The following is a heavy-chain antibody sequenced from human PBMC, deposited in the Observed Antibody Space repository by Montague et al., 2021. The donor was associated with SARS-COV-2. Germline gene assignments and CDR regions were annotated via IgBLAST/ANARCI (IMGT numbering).Heavy chain of an antibody. CDR3: ARGGYYDNTGYYSDYYYNMDV. CDR2: IFHSGRT. Sequence: SETLSLTCTVSGGSIDSFYWSWIRRPPGKGLEWMGCIFHSGRTYYNPSLKSRVSMSVDTSKNQVSLRLSSLTAADPAVYYCARGGYYDNTGYYSDYYYNMDVWGQGTTVTVSS. D-gene: IGHD3-22*01. J-gene: IGHJ6*02. V-gene: IGHV4-59*01. CDR1: GGSIDSFY.